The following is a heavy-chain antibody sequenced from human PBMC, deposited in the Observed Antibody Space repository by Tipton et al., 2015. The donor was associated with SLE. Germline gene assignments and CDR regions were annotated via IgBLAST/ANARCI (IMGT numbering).Heavy chain of an antibody. J-gene: IGHJ4*02. CDR3: ASELMVGFDY. CDR1: GFTFRSSV. D-gene: IGHD2-8*01. Sequence: SLRLSCAASGFTFRSSVIHWVRQAPGKGLEWVALISYDGSNKYCAESVKGRFTISRDNSKNTLYLQMNSLRAEDTAVYYCASELMVGFDYWGQGTLVTVSS. V-gene: IGHV3-30*19. CDR2: ISYDGSNK.